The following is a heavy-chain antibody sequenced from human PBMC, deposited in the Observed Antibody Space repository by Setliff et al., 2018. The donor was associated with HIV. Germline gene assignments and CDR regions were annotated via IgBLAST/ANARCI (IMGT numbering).Heavy chain of an antibody. Sequence: PSETLSLTCAVSGASISTSNWWSWVRLPPGEGLEWIGEISHSGRTTYNPSLKSRLTISVDKSKSQFSLKVRSVTAADTAVYYCARMDSSTWPDYYFYGMDVWGQGTTVTVSS. CDR2: ISHSGRT. D-gene: IGHD2-2*01. J-gene: IGHJ6*02. CDR1: GASISTSNW. V-gene: IGHV4-4*02. CDR3: ARMDSSTWPDYYFYGMDV.